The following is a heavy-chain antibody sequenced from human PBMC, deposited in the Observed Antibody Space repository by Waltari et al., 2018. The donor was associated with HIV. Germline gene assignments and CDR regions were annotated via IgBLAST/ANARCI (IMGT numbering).Heavy chain of an antibody. CDR3: AKAVGDTSGRYWGGDV. CDR2: ISAGGTK. CDR1: GSTFSNSE. Sequence: EVQLVESGGGLVQPGGSLRLSCAGTGSTFSNSELTWVRQAPGKGLEWISYISAGGTKYYADSVKGRFSISRDNAKNSLYLQMNSLRAEDTAVYYCAKAVGDTSGRYWGGDVWGQGTTVTVSS. D-gene: IGHD6-19*01. J-gene: IGHJ6*02. V-gene: IGHV3-48*03.